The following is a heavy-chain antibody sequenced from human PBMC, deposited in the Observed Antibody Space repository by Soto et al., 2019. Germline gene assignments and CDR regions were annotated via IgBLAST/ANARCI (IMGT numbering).Heavy chain of an antibody. D-gene: IGHD2-2*01. Sequence: QVQLVQSGAEVKKPGASVKVSCKASGYTFTSYGISWVRQAPGQGLEWMGWISAYNGNTNYAQKLQGRVTMTTDTSKSKAYMQLKTLRSADTTVNSCARHVAIYSCYDSPMIYWGQGTLVTVSS. V-gene: IGHV1-18*01. CDR2: ISAYNGNT. CDR3: ARHVAIYSCYDSPMIY. CDR1: GYTFTSYG. J-gene: IGHJ4*02.